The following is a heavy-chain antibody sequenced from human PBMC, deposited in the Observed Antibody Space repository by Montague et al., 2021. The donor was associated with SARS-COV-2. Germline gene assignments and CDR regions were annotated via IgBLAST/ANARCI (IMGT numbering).Heavy chain of an antibody. CDR3: ARDTYYYDSWFDP. J-gene: IGHJ5*02. D-gene: IGHD3-22*01. CDR1: GFTFSSYA. CDR2: ISYDGSNK. V-gene: IGHV3-30-3*01. Sequence: SLRLSWAASGFTFSSYAMHWVRQAPGKGLEWVAVISYDGSNKYYADSVKGRFTISRDNSKNTLYLQMNSLRAEDTAVYYCARDTYYYDSWFDPWGQGTLVTVSS.